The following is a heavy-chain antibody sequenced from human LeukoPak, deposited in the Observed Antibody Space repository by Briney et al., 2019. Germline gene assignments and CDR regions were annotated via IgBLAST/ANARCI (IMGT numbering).Heavy chain of an antibody. V-gene: IGHV5-51*01. CDR3: ARHPPYCSSTSCSYYFDY. D-gene: IGHD2-2*01. CDR2: IYPGDSDT. Sequence: GESLKISCKGSGDSFTSYWIGWVRQMPGKGLEWMGIIYPGDSDTRYSPSFQGQVTISADKSISTAYLQWSSLKASDTAMYYCARHPPYCSSTSCSYYFDYWGQGTLVTVSS. CDR1: GDSFTSYW. J-gene: IGHJ4*02.